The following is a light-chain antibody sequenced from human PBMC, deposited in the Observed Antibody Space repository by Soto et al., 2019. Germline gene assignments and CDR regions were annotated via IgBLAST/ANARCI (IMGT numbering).Light chain of an antibody. J-gene: IGKJ5*01. CDR1: QDISKY. CDR2: DAS. CDR3: QQYQTFVA. Sequence: DIQMTQSPSTLSASVGDRVTITCRASQDISKYLNWYQQKPGKAPKLLIYDASNLEAGVPSRFSGSRSGTEFTFTISSLQPDDIATYYCQQYQTFVAFGQGTRLEI. V-gene: IGKV1-33*01.